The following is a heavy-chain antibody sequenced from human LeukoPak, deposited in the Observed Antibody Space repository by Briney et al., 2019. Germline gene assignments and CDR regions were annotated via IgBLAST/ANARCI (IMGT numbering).Heavy chain of an antibody. CDR3: ARDHSSSWYGNWFDP. CDR2: IYHSGST. J-gene: IGHJ5*02. Sequence: SETLSLTCTVSGYSISSGYYWGWIRQPPGKGLEWIGSIYHSGSTYYNPSLKSRVTISVDTSKNQFSLKLSSVTAADTAVFYCARDHSSSWYGNWFDPWGQGTLVTVSS. V-gene: IGHV4-38-2*02. CDR1: GYSISSGYY. D-gene: IGHD6-13*01.